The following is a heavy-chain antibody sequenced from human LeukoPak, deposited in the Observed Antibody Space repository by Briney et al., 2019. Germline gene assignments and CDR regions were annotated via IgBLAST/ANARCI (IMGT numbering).Heavy chain of an antibody. D-gene: IGHD3-22*01. V-gene: IGHV1-69*05. CDR2: FIYIHGSA. CDR1: GGTFSSYA. Sequence: GSSVKVSCKTSGGTFSSYAINWVRQAPGQGLEWMGWFIYIHGSAVYAEKFQGRVTITTDESSSTVYMELSSLRSEDTAVYYCASSAHYYDSNGPADYWGQGTRVTVSS. J-gene: IGHJ4*02. CDR3: ASSAHYYDSNGPADY.